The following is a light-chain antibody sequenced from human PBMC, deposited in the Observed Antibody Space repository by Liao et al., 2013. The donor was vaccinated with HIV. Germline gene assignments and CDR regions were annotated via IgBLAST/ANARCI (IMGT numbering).Light chain of an antibody. Sequence: SFVLTQPPSVSVAPGKTASITCGGSNIGSKSVHWYQQKPGQAPVLVIYYDTERPSGVPERMSGSKSGNTATLSISRVEAGDEADYYCQVWDSNNDHPYVFGTGTKVTVL. J-gene: IGLJ1*01. CDR3: QVWDSNNDHPYV. CDR2: YDT. V-gene: IGLV3-21*01. CDR1: NIGSKS.